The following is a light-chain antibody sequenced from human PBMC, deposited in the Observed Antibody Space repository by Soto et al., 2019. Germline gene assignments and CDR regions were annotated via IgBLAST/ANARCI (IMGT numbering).Light chain of an antibody. V-gene: IGLV2-8*01. CDR2: EVT. CDR3: SSYAGSNNLYV. Sequence: QSVLTQPPSASGSPGQSVTISCTGTSSDVGGYSYVSWYQRHPGKAPKLMIYEVTKRPSGVPDRFSGSKSGNTASLTVSGLQAEDEADYYCSSYAGSNNLYVFGTGT. J-gene: IGLJ1*01. CDR1: SSDVGGYSY.